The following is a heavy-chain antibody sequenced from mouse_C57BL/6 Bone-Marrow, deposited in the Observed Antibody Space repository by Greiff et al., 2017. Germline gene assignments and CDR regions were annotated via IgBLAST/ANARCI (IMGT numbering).Heavy chain of an antibody. CDR3: ARLGSYAMDY. J-gene: IGHJ4*01. D-gene: IGHD4-1*01. CDR2: IHPNSGST. CDR1: GYTFTSYW. V-gene: IGHV1-64*01. Sequence: QVQLQQPGAELVKPGASVKLSCKASGYTFTSYWMHWVKQRPGQGLEWIGMIHPNSGSTNYNEKFKSKAKLTVDKSSSTAYMQLSSLTSEVSAVYYCARLGSYAMDYWGQGTSVTVSS.